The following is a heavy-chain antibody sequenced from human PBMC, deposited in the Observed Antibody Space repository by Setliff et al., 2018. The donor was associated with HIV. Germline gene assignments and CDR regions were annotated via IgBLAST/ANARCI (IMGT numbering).Heavy chain of an antibody. J-gene: IGHJ4*02. V-gene: IGHV4-34*01. CDR3: ARGNAYPGIQLVDY. Sequence: PSETLSLTCAVYGGSFSGYYWSWIRQPPGKGLEWIGEINHSGGTNYNPSLKSRVTISVDTSKNQFSLKLSSVTAADTAVYYCARGNAYPGIQLVDYWGQGTLVTVSS. D-gene: IGHD5-18*01. CDR1: GGSFSGYY. CDR2: INHSGGT.